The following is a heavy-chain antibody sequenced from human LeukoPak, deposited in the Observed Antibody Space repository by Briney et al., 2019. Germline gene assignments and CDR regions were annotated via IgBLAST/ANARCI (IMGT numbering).Heavy chain of an antibody. V-gene: IGHV1-2*02. Sequence: GSVKFSCKASGYTFTGYYMHWVRQAPGQGLEWMGWINPNSGGTSYAQKFQGRVTMTRDTSISTAYMELSRLRSDDTAVYYCATPPAPRGYSYDYFDYWGQGTLVTVSS. D-gene: IGHD5-18*01. CDR1: GYTFTGYY. CDR3: ATPPAPRGYSYDYFDY. CDR2: INPNSGGT. J-gene: IGHJ4*02.